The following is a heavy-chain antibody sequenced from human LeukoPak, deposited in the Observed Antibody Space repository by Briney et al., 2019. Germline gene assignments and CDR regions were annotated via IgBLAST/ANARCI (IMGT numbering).Heavy chain of an antibody. D-gene: IGHD6-19*01. J-gene: IGHJ5*02. CDR2: INPSGGST. V-gene: IGHV1-46*01. CDR1: GYTFTNYY. Sequence: ASVKVSCKASGYTFTNYYMHWVRQAPGQGLEWMGVINPSGGSTSYAQKFQGRVTMTRDMSTSTVYMDLSSLRSEDTAVYYCASENSGWRTWGQGTLVTVSS. CDR3: ASENSGWRT.